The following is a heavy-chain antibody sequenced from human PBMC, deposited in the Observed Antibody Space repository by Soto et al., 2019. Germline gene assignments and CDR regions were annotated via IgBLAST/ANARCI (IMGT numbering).Heavy chain of an antibody. CDR1: AFTFSRYA. D-gene: IGHD6-6*01. V-gene: IGHV3-23*01. CDR2: ISGTGGST. J-gene: IGHJ6*02. CDR3: ASPRSSEYSRAHYGMDV. Sequence: EVQLLESGGGLVQPGGSLRLSCAAPAFTFSRYAMNWVRQAPGKGLEWLSGISGTGGSTYYADSVKGRFTVSRDNSKNALYLQMNSLRAEDTAVYYCASPRSSEYSRAHYGMDVWGQGTTVTVSS.